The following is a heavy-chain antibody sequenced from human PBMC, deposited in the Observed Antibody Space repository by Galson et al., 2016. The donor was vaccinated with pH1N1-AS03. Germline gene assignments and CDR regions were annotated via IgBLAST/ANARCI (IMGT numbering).Heavy chain of an antibody. CDR1: GFNFRSFA. D-gene: IGHD1-26*01. V-gene: IGHV3-30*03. CDR3: ARAPAGSANDLSFFVSYD. J-gene: IGHJ4*02. Sequence: SLRLSCAASGFNFRSFAIHWVRQAPGKGLEWVATIAYNPSDRFYADSVKGRFTISRDNPKNTLFLQMNSLRTDDTAIYYCARAPAGSANDLSFFVSYDWGQGTLVAVSS. CDR2: IAYNPSDR.